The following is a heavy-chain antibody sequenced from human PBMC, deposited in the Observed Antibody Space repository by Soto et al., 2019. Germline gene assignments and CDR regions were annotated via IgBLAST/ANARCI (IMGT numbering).Heavy chain of an antibody. CDR1: GFSLSGSGVG. Sequence: QITLKESGPPVVKPTQTLTLTCTFSGFSLSGSGVGVGWIRQPPGKALEWLATIYWDDDERYSPSLKNRLPIPKDTSKNQLVVTMDNKDPVDTATYYCVHSAEWYRPLDGFDCWGQGTLVTVSS. CDR2: IYWDDDE. D-gene: IGHD2-2*01. CDR3: VHSAEWYRPLDGFDC. V-gene: IGHV2-5*02. J-gene: IGHJ5*01.